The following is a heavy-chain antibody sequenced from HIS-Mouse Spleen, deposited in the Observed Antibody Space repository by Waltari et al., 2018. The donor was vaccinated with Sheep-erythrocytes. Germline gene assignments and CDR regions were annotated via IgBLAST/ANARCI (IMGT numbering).Heavy chain of an antibody. CDR3: AQTGATTPHFDY. D-gene: IGHD1-26*01. J-gene: IGHJ4*02. CDR2: INPILGIA. Sequence: QVQLVQSGAEVKKPGSSVKVSCKASGGTFSSYAISWVRQAPGQGLEWMGRINPILGIANYAQKCQGRVTITADKSTSTAYMELSSLRSEDTAVYYCAQTGATTPHFDYWGQGTLVTVSS. CDR1: GGTFSSYA. V-gene: IGHV1-69*04.